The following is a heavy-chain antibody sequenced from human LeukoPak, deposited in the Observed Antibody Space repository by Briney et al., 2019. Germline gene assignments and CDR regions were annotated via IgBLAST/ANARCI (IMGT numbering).Heavy chain of an antibody. CDR2: ISGNNDNP. Sequence: ASVKDSCKTSGYTLSNFGINWVPQAPGQGLEWMGWISGNNDNPNYGQKFQGRFTVTTDSSTSTAYMELRNLRFDDTAVYYCARDGTSTDDYWGQGTLVTVSS. J-gene: IGHJ4*02. CDR3: ARDGTSTDDY. D-gene: IGHD2-2*01. CDR1: GYTLSNFG. V-gene: IGHV1-18*01.